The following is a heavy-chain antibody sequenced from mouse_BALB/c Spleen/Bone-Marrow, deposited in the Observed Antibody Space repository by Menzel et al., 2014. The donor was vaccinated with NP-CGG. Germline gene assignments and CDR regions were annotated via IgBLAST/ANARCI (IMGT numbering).Heavy chain of an antibody. CDR1: GFTFSSYG. Sequence: EVKLVEFGGDLVKPGGSLKLSCAASGFTFSSYGMSWVRQTPDNRLEWVATISSGGSYTYYPDSVKGRFTISRDNAKNALYLQMSSLKSEDTGMYYCAQYGIWGQGTLVT. J-gene: IGHJ3*01. D-gene: IGHD2-10*02. CDR2: ISSGGSYT. V-gene: IGHV5-6*01. CDR3: AQYGI.